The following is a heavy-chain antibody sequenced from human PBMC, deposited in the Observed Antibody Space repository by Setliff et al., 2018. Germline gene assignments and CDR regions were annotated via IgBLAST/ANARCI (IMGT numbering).Heavy chain of an antibody. V-gene: IGHV4-61*09. CDR1: GDSISSRTYY. CDR2: IYTSWST. Sequence: PSETLSLTCTVSGDSISSRTYYWSWIRQPAGKGLEWIGHIYTSWSTIYNPSLKSRVTILLDTSKNQFSLTLTSVTAADTAVYYCARVPALGGMVGTHGIDYWGQGTLVTVSS. CDR3: ARVPALGGMVGTHGIDY. J-gene: IGHJ4*02. D-gene: IGHD1-26*01.